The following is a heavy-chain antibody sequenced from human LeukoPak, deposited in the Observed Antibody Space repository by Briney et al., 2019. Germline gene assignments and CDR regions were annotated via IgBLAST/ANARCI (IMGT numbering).Heavy chain of an antibody. CDR3: AKDSGSYRDYIDY. CDR1: GFTFDDYA. D-gene: IGHD1-26*01. CDR2: ISWNGGST. V-gene: IGHV3-43D*04. J-gene: IGHJ4*02. Sequence: GGSLRLSCAASGFTFDDYAMHWVRQAPGKGLEWVSLISWNGGSTYYADSVKGRFTVSRDNSKNSLYLQMSSPRAEDTALYYCAKDSGSYRDYIDYWGQGTLVTVSS.